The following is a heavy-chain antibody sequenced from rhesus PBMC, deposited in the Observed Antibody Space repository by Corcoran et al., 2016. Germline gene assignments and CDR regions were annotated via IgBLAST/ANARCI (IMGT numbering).Heavy chain of an antibody. J-gene: IGHJ4*01. V-gene: IGHV3S25*01. CDR1: GFTFSSYW. D-gene: IGHD6-25*01. CDR2: IMRGGGDP. CDR3: ATGYSGSRNFDY. Sequence: EVQLVESGGGLAKTGESLRLSCAASGFTFSSYWMTWVRQPPGKGLAWVSAIMRGGGDPYYACSVKGRFTISRDNSKNTLSLQMNSLRAEYTAVYYCATGYSGSRNFDYWGQGVLVTVSS.